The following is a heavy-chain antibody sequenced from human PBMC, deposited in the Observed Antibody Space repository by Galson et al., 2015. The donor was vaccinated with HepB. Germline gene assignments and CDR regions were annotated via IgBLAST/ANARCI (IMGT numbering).Heavy chain of an antibody. CDR2: INHSGST. D-gene: IGHD3-10*01. Sequence: SETLSLTCAVYGGSFSGYYWSWIRQPPGKGLEWIGEINHSGSTNYNPSLKSRVTISVDTSKNQFSLKLSSVTAADTAVYYCGGGDYGSGSYYATAHPSERGMDVWGQGTTVTVSS. J-gene: IGHJ6*02. V-gene: IGHV4-34*01. CDR3: GGGDYGSGSYYATAHPSERGMDV. CDR1: GGSFSGYY.